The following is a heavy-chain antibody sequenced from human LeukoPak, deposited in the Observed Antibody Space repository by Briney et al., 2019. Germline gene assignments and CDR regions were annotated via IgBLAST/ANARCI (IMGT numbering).Heavy chain of an antibody. Sequence: GGSLRLSCAASGFTFSTYGMHWVRQAPGKGLEWVAVISSDGSNTYYADSVKGRFTISRDNSKDTLYLQMNSLRAEDTAVYYCAYGSSWTYDFDYWGQGTLVTVSS. D-gene: IGHD6-13*01. CDR2: ISSDGSNT. J-gene: IGHJ4*02. CDR3: AYGSSWTYDFDY. CDR1: GFTFSTYG. V-gene: IGHV3-30*03.